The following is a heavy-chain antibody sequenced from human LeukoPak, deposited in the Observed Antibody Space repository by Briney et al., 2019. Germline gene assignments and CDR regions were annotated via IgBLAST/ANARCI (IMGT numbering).Heavy chain of an antibody. Sequence: SETLSLTCAVYGGSFSGYYWSWIRQPPGEGLEWIGEVNHSGSTNYNPSRKRRVTISVDTSKNQFSLKLSSVTAADTAVYYCARNRVDCSSTSCYTRYYYYYMDVWGKGTTVTVSS. V-gene: IGHV4-34*01. CDR3: ARNRVDCSSTSCYTRYYYYYMDV. CDR2: VNHSGST. CDR1: GGSFSGYY. J-gene: IGHJ6*03. D-gene: IGHD2-2*02.